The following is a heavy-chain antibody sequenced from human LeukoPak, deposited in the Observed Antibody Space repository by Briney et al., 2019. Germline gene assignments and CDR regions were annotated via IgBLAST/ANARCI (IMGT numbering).Heavy chain of an antibody. D-gene: IGHD5-12*01. Sequence: GGSLRLSCAASGLTFSNYSMNWVRQAPGKGLEWVSSISSSSSYIYYADSVKGRFTISRDNAKNSLYLQMNSLGAEDTAVYYCARGPSGYHNTGGQGTLVTVSS. CDR3: ARGPSGYHNT. J-gene: IGHJ4*02. CDR1: GLTFSNYS. CDR2: ISSSSSYI. V-gene: IGHV3-21*01.